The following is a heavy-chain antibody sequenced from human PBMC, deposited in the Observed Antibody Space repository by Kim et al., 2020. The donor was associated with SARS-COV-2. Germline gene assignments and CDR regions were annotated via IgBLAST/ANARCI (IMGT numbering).Heavy chain of an antibody. CDR3: ARLLHYDSSGYYYGFGGMDV. Sequence: GESLKISCKGSGYSFTSYWIGWVRQMPGKGLEWMGIIYPGDSDTRYSPSFQGQVTISADKSISTAYLQWSSLKASDTAMYYCARLLHYDSSGYYYGFGGMDVWGQGTTVTVSS. CDR1: GYSFTSYW. V-gene: IGHV5-51*01. CDR2: IYPGDSDT. J-gene: IGHJ6*02. D-gene: IGHD3-22*01.